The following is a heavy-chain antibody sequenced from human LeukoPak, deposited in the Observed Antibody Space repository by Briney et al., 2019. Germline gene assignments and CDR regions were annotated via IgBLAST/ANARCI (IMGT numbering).Heavy chain of an antibody. CDR1: GFTFDDYD. V-gene: IGHV3-20*04. CDR3: ARDFSIAARFFDY. D-gene: IGHD6-6*01. Sequence: GGSLRLSCAASGFTFDDYDMSWVRQAPGKGLEWVSGINWNGGSTGYADFVKGRFTISRDNAKNSLYLQMNSLRAEDTALYYCARDFSIAARFFDYWGQGTLVTVSS. J-gene: IGHJ4*02. CDR2: INWNGGST.